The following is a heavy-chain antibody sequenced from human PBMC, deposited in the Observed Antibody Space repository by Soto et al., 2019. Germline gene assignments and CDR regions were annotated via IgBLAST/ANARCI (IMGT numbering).Heavy chain of an antibody. CDR2: IAYDGSNA. CDR3: ARGQGISTDYYYGMDV. V-gene: IGHV3-30-3*01. J-gene: IGHJ6*02. CDR1: GFTFRNHA. D-gene: IGHD3-3*02. Sequence: QVQLVESGGGVVQPGGSLRLSCAASGFTFRNHAMHWVRQAPGKGLECLAVIAYDGSNAFYRDSVKGRFTISRDNSKNTLYLQMNSLRAEDTAVYYCARGQGISTDYYYGMDVWGQGTTVTVSS.